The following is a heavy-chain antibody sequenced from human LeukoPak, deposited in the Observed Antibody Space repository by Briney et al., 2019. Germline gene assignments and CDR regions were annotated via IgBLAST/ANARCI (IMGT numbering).Heavy chain of an antibody. Sequence: PSETLSLTCTVSGGSINNYWSWIRQPPGKVLEWIGYVSDTGSTNYNPSLKSRVTISVDTSKNQFYLKLTSVTAADTAVYYCARTTTTFDDWGHGTLVTVSS. CDR3: ARTTTTFDD. J-gene: IGHJ4*01. D-gene: IGHD4-11*01. CDR1: GGSINNY. CDR2: VSDTGST. V-gene: IGHV4-59*01.